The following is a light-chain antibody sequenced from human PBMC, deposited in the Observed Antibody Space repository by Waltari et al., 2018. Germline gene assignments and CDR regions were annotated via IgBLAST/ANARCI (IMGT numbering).Light chain of an antibody. J-gene: IGKJ3*01. CDR3: QQYNSYSFT. Sequence: DIQMSQSPSTRCACVGDRGTLTCRASQSSSSWLAWYQQNPGKAPKLLIYKASSLESGVPSRFSGSGSGTEFTLTISSLQPDDFATYYCQQYNSYSFTFGPGTKVYIK. V-gene: IGKV1-5*03. CDR1: QSSSSW. CDR2: KAS.